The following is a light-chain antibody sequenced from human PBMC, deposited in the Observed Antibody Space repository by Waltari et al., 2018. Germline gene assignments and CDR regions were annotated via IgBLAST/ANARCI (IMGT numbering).Light chain of an antibody. V-gene: IGLV1-44*01. J-gene: IGLJ2*01. Sequence: QSVLTQPPSESGTPGQRVTISCSGSSSNIGNHVVNWYQQVPGTTPKPLIYRNDQRPSGVPDRISGSKSGTSASLAISGLQSEDEAHYYCAAWDDSLNGRWVFGGGTKLTVL. CDR1: SSNIGNHV. CDR2: RND. CDR3: AAWDDSLNGRWV.